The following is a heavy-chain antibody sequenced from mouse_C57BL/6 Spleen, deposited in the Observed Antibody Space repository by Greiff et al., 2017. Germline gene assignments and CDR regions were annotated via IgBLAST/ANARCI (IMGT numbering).Heavy chain of an antibody. CDR3: ARSNYGNPGYFDV. CDR2: ILPGSGST. V-gene: IGHV1-9*01. D-gene: IGHD2-1*01. CDR1: GYTFTGYW. J-gene: IGHJ1*03. Sequence: QVQLQQSGAELMKPGASVKLSCKATGYTFTGYWIEWVKQRPGHGLEWIGEILPGSGSTNYNEKFKGKATFTADTSSNTAYMQLRSLTTADSAIYYCARSNYGNPGYFDVWGTGTTVTVSS.